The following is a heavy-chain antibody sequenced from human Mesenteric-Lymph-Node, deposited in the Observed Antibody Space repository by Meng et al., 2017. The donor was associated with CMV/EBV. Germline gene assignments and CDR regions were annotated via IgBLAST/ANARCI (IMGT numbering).Heavy chain of an antibody. J-gene: IGHJ4*02. CDR2: ISSSSSYI. V-gene: IGHV3-21*01. CDR1: GFTFSSYS. Sequence: GGPLRLSCAASGFTFSSYSMNWVPQAPGKGLEWVSSISSSSSYIYYADSVKGRFTISRDNAKNSLYLQMNSLSAEETAVYYCARGYGYDSSYWGQGTLVTVSS. D-gene: IGHD5-12*01. CDR3: ARGYGYDSSY.